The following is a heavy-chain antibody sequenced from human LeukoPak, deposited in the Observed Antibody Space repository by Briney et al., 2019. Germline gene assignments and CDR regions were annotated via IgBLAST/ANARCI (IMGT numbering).Heavy chain of an antibody. V-gene: IGHV3-30-3*01. CDR3: AKDVWQLWSDVDY. J-gene: IGHJ4*02. CDR1: GFTFSSYA. Sequence: PGGSLRLSCAASGFTFSSYAMHWVRRAPGKGLEWVAVISYDGSNKYYADSVKGRFTISRDNSKNTLYLQMNSLRAEDTAVYYCAKDVWQLWSDVDYWGQGTLVTVSS. D-gene: IGHD5-18*01. CDR2: ISYDGSNK.